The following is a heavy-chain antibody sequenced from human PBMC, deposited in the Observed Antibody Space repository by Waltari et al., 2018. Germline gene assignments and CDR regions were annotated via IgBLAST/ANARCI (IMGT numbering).Heavy chain of an antibody. J-gene: IGHJ4*02. D-gene: IGHD2-15*01. CDR3: VRDGSSGCSGGSCYGF. CDR2: ISSSSSYI. CDR1: GFTFSSYS. V-gene: IGHV3-21*01. Sequence: EVQLVESGGGLVKPGGSLRLSCAASGFTFSSYSMNWVRQAPGKGLEWVSSISSSSSYIYYADSVKGRFTISRDNAKNSLYLQMNSLRAEDTAVYYCVRDGSSGCSGGSCYGFGGQGTLVTVSS.